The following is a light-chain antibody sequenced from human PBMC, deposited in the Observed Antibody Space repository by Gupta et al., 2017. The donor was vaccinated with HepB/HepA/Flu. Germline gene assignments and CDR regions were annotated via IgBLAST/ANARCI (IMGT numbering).Light chain of an antibody. Sequence: QSVFTQPPPVSAAPAQKVTISCSGSSANIGIKFVSWYQQLPGTAPKLLIYEDNKRPSGIPDRFSGSNADTSDTPALTVLDSGDEADDDCGTWASSMSAFVFGGGTKLTVL. CDR2: EDN. V-gene: IGLV1-51*02. CDR1: SANIGIKF. CDR3: GTWASSMSAFV. J-gene: IGLJ3*02.